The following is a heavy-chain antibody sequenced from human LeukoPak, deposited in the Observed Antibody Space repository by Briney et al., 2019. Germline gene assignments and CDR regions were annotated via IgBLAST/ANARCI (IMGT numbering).Heavy chain of an antibody. J-gene: IGHJ6*02. Sequence: ASVKVSCKASGYTFTSYGISWVRQAPGQGLEWMGWISAYNGNTNYAQKLQGRVTMTTDTSTSTAYMELRSLRSDDTAVYYCATDYDILTGPSNYYGMDGWGQGTTVTVSS. V-gene: IGHV1-18*01. CDR1: GYTFTSYG. D-gene: IGHD3-9*01. CDR3: ATDYDILTGPSNYYGMDG. CDR2: ISAYNGNT.